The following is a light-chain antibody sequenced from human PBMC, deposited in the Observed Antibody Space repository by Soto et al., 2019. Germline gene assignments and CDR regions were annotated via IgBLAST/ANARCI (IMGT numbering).Light chain of an antibody. J-gene: IGKJ1*01. Sequence: EIVLTQSPGTLSLSPGERATVFGRASQSVYSCYLAWFQQKPGQAPRLLIYGASRRATVIPDRFSGSGSGTDFTVTITRLEPDDFAAYYFHQYDSSSWTFGHGTKVEI. CDR3: HQYDSSSWT. V-gene: IGKV3-20*01. CDR2: GAS. CDR1: QSVYSCY.